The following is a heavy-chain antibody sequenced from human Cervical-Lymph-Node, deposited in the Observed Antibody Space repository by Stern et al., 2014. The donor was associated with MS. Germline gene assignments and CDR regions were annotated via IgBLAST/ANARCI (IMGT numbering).Heavy chain of an antibody. CDR1: GYSFTSYW. D-gene: IGHD6-13*01. V-gene: IGHV5-51*03. Sequence: EVQLVESGAEVKKPGESLKISCTGSGYSFTSYWIAWVRHMPGQGLEWMGIVDPGDSDTRYSPSFQGQVSISADKSTSTAYLQWSSLKASDTAMYYCARTRYSSSWYTFDPWGQGTLVTVSS. CDR3: ARTRYSSSWYTFDP. CDR2: VDPGDSDT. J-gene: IGHJ5*02.